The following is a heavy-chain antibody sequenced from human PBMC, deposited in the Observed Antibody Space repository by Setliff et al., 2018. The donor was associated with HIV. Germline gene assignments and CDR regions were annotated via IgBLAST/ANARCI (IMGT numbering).Heavy chain of an antibody. CDR3: ARLGSGWSDSYYYAMDV. CDR2: ISAYNGNT. V-gene: IGHV1-18*01. Sequence: WASVKVSCKASGYTFTSYGISWVRQAPGQGLEWMGWISAYNGNTNYAQKLQGRVTMTTDTSTSTAYMELRSLRSDDTAVYFCARLGSGWSDSYYYAMDVWGQGTTVTVSS. CDR1: GYTFTSYG. J-gene: IGHJ6*02. D-gene: IGHD6-19*01.